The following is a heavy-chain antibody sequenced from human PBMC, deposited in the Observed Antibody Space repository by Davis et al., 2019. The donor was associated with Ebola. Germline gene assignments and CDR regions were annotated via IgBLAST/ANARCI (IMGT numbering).Heavy chain of an antibody. Sequence: PGGSLRLSCAASGFTFSSYAMTWVRQAPGKGLEWVSAISGSGGSTYYADSVKGRFTISRDNSKNTLYLQMNSLKTEDTAVYFCTRDLKQPPPSYYYGMDVWGQGTTVTVSS. D-gene: IGHD6-13*01. CDR2: ISGSGGST. J-gene: IGHJ6*02. CDR3: TRDLKQPPPSYYYGMDV. CDR1: GFTFSSYA. V-gene: IGHV3-23*01.